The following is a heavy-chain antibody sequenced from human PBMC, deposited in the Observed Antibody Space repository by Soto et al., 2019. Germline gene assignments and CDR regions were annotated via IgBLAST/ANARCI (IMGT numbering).Heavy chain of an antibody. J-gene: IGHJ4*02. D-gene: IGHD5-18*01. CDR2: ISNSGST. Sequence: PSETLSLTCTVSGGSVTSDEDYWTWIRQSPGRGLEWIGYISNSGSTGYNPSLKTRLSMSVDRSKNQFTLRLTSVAAADTAVYFCATESGSTYGYFDHWGQGTRVTSPQ. V-gene: IGHV4-30-4*01. CDR1: GGSVTSDEDY. CDR3: ATESGSTYGYFDH.